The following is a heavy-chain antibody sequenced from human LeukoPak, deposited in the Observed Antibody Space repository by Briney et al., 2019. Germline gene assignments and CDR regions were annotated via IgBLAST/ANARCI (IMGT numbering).Heavy chain of an antibody. CDR2: ISSSSSYI. CDR1: GFTFSSYS. CDR3: ARGPGSSGLDAFDI. V-gene: IGHV3-21*01. D-gene: IGHD3-22*01. J-gene: IGHJ3*02. Sequence: GGSLKLSRAASGFTFSSYSMNWVRQAPGKGLEWVSSISSSSSYIYYADSVKGRFTISRDNAKNSLYLQMNSLRAEDTAVYYCARGPGSSGLDAFDIWGQGELGTASS.